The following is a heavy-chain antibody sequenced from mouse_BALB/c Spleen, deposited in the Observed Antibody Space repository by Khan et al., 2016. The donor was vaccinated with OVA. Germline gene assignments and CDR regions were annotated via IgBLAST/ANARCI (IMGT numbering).Heavy chain of an antibody. D-gene: IGHD1-1*01. J-gene: IGHJ2*01. CDR1: GYSIPSGYA. CDR2: ISYSCVT. V-gene: IGHV3-2*02. CDR3: ARGNYYGYYVDY. Sequence: EVQLQESGPGLVKPSQSLSLTCTVTGYSIPSGYAWNWIRQFPGNKLEWMGYISYSCVTSYTPSLQSRISITRDTSKNQFFLQLNSVTTEDTATYYCARGNYYGYYVDYWGKGTTRTVSS.